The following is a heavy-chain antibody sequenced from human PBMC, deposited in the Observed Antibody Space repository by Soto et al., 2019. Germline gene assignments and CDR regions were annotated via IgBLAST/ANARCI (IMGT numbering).Heavy chain of an antibody. Sequence: EVQLLDSGGGLVQPGGSLRLSCAASGFSFSNYAMSWVRQAPGKGLEWVSTISGSGGSTYYADSVKGRFTISRDNSKNILYLQMNCLRAEDTAVYYCAKGGDIAVNNWGQGTLVTVSS. J-gene: IGHJ4*02. CDR2: ISGSGGST. CDR3: AKGGDIAVNN. CDR1: GFSFSNYA. V-gene: IGHV3-23*01. D-gene: IGHD6-19*01.